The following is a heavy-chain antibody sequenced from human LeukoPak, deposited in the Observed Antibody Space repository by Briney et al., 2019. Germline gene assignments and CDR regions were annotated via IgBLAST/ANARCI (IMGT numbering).Heavy chain of an antibody. CDR3: ARHARLDYYDSSGFRYWSDP. V-gene: IGHV4-59*08. D-gene: IGHD3-22*01. CDR1: GGSISSYY. Sequence: PSETLSLTCTVSGGSISSYYWSWIRQPPGKGLEWIGYIYYSGSTNYNPSLKSRVTISVDTSKNQFSLKLSSVTAADTAVYYCARHARLDYYDSSGFRYWSDPWGQATLVTVSS. J-gene: IGHJ5*02. CDR2: IYYSGST.